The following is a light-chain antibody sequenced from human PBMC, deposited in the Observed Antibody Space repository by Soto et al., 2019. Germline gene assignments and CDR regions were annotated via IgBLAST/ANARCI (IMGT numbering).Light chain of an antibody. V-gene: IGLV2-14*01. Sequence: QSALTQPASVCASPGQSITISCTGTSSYIGTYNYVSWFQQYPGKAPKLMLYEVNNRPSGVSDRFSGSKSGNTASLTISGLQAEDDADYYCSSYTSSSPYVFGTGTKVTVL. J-gene: IGLJ1*01. CDR1: SSYIGTYNY. CDR2: EVN. CDR3: SSYTSSSPYV.